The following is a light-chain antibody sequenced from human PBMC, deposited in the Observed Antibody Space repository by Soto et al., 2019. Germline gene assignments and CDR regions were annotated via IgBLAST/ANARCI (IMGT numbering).Light chain of an antibody. J-gene: IGLJ3*02. CDR3: QSYDSSPSGWV. V-gene: IGLV1-40*01. CDR2: GNS. CDR1: SSNIGAGYD. Sequence: QSVLTQSPSVSGAPGQRVTISCTGSSSNIGAGYDVHWYQQLPGPAPKLLIYGNSNRPSGVPDRFPGSKSGTSASLAITGLQAEDEADYYCQSYDSSPSGWVFGGGTKLTVL.